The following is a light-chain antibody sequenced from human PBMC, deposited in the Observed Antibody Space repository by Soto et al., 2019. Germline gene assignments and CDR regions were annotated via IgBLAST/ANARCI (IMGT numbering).Light chain of an antibody. CDR3: GTWDSSLSAGQGV. CDR2: ENN. Sequence: QSVLTQPPSVSAAPGQKVTISCSGSSSNIGNNYVSWYQQLPGTAPKLLIYENNKRPSGIPDRFSGSKSGTSATRGITGLQTGDEADYYCGTWDSSLSAGQGVFGTGTKVTVL. J-gene: IGLJ1*01. V-gene: IGLV1-51*02. CDR1: SSNIGNNY.